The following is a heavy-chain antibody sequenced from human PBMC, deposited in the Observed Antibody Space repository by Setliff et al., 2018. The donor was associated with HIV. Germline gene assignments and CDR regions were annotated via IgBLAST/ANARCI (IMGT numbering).Heavy chain of an antibody. CDR1: GGTISNSG. CDR2: FLPMLGIS. V-gene: IGHV1-69*10. J-gene: IGHJ3*01. Sequence: GASVKVSCKASGGTISNSGISWVRQAPGQGLEWMGGFLPMLGISNYAQKFQGRVTITADESTSTAYMELRGLRSEDTAVYYCARKQGDSFDFWGQGTMVTVSS. CDR3: ARKQGDSFDF.